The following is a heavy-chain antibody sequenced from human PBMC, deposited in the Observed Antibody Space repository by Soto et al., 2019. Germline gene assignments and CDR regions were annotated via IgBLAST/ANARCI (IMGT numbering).Heavy chain of an antibody. CDR3: ASNYYGSGSYYNAGAFDI. CDR1: VFTFSSYR. D-gene: IGHD3-10*01. V-gene: IGHV3-21*01. CDR2: ISSSSSYI. Sequence: PWGALRVACAASVFTFSSYRMNGVRQAPGKGLEWVSSISSSSSYIYYADSVKGRFTISRDNAKNSLYLQMNSLRAEDTAVYYCASNYYGSGSYYNAGAFDIWGQGTMVTVSS. J-gene: IGHJ3*02.